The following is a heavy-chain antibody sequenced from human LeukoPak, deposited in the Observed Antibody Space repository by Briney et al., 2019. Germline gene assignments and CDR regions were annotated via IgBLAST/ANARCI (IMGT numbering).Heavy chain of an antibody. Sequence: GASVKVSCKASGYTFTGYYMRWVRQAPGQGLEWMGWINPNSGGTNYAQKFQGRVTMTRDTSISTAYMELSRLRSDDTAVYYCARRAYCTNGVCLPPYYYYYMDVWGKGTTVTVSS. CDR2: INPNSGGT. V-gene: IGHV1-2*02. CDR3: ARRAYCTNGVCLPPYYYYYMDV. D-gene: IGHD2-8*01. CDR1: GYTFTGYY. J-gene: IGHJ6*03.